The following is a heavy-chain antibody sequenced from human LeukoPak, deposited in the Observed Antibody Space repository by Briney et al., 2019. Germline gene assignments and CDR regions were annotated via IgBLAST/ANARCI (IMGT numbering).Heavy chain of an antibody. CDR1: GGSISSGDYY. V-gene: IGHV4-30-4*01. CDR3: ARPYYYDSRIDP. CDR2: MYYSGSN. D-gene: IGHD3-22*01. Sequence: SETLSLTCTVSGGSISSGDYYWSWIRQPPGKGLEWIAYMYYSGSNYYNPSLKSRVTMSADTSKHQLSLKLSSVTAADTAVYYCARPYYYDSRIDPWGQGILVTVSS. J-gene: IGHJ5*02.